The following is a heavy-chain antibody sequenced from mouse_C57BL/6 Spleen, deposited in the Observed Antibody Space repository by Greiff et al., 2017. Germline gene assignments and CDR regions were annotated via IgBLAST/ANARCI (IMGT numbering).Heavy chain of an antibody. CDR3: ARRGQLRLVGWFAY. V-gene: IGHV1-69*01. Sequence: VQLQHPGAELVMPGASVKLSCKASGYTFTSYWMHWVKQRPGQGLEWIGEIDPSDSYTNYNQKFKGKSTLTVDKSSSTAYMQLSSLTSEDSAVYYCARRGQLRLVGWFAYWGQGTLVTVSA. J-gene: IGHJ3*01. D-gene: IGHD3-2*02. CDR2: IDPSDSYT. CDR1: GYTFTSYW.